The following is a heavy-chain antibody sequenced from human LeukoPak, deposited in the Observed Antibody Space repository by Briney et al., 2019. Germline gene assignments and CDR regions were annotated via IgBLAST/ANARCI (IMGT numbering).Heavy chain of an antibody. D-gene: IGHD5-18*01. J-gene: IGHJ4*02. V-gene: IGHV3-21*01. CDR3: ARDRGGTAMALYYFDY. CDR2: ISSSSSYL. Sequence: PGGSLRLSCTASVFTFTSYTMNWVRQAPGKGLEWVSSISSSSSYLYYADSVKGRFTISRDNAKNSLYLQMNSLRAEDTAVYYCARDRGGTAMALYYFDYWGQGTLVTVSS. CDR1: VFTFTSYT.